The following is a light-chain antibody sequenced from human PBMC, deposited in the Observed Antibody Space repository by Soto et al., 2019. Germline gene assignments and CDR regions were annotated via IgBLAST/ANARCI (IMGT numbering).Light chain of an antibody. CDR1: SSDVGISNL. CDR3: CSYAYVRSSNVL. Sequence: QSALTQPASVSGSPGQSITISCTGTSSDVGISNLVSWYQHHPGKAPKLMIYEATKRPSGVSNRFSGSKSGITASMTISGLQAEDEAEDDCCSYAYVRSSNVLFGGGTKLTVL. V-gene: IGLV2-23*01. CDR2: EAT. J-gene: IGLJ2*01.